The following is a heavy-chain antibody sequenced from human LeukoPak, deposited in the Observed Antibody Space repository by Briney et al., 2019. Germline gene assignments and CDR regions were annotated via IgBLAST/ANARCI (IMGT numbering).Heavy chain of an antibody. CDR2: IFPSSGGP. Sequence: ASVKVSCKASGYTFTGYYMHWVRQAPGQGLEWMGWIFPSSGGPRYAQKFQGRVTMTRDTSISTAYMELSSLRSDDMAVYYCARKGEVYGDYDYWGQGTLVTVSS. CDR3: ARKGEVYGDYDY. CDR1: GYTFTGYY. D-gene: IGHD4-17*01. V-gene: IGHV1-2*02. J-gene: IGHJ4*02.